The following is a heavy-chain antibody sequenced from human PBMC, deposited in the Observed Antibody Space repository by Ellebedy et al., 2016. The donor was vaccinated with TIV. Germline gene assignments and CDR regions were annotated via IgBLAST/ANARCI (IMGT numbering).Heavy chain of an antibody. Sequence: GGSLRLSXEASEFNFKIYSMAWVRQGPGKGLEWVSGISGRGVNTQYEDSVKGRFTISRDNSKNTLYLEMNSLRAEDTAIYYCGNGYWGQGTLVTVSS. J-gene: IGHJ4*02. CDR3: GNGY. V-gene: IGHV3-23*01. CDR1: EFNFKIYS. CDR2: ISGRGVNT.